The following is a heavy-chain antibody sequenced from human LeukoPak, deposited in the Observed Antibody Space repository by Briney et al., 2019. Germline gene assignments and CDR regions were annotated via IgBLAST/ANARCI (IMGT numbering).Heavy chain of an antibody. D-gene: IGHD3-22*01. J-gene: IGHJ3*02. Sequence: PSETLSLTCTVSGGSISSYYWSWIRQPPGKGLEWIGYIYYSESTNYNPSLKSRVTISVDTSKNQFSLKLSSVTAADTAVYYCARLDNQNAFDIWGQGTMVTVSS. CDR2: IYYSEST. CDR1: GGSISSYY. CDR3: ARLDNQNAFDI. V-gene: IGHV4-59*08.